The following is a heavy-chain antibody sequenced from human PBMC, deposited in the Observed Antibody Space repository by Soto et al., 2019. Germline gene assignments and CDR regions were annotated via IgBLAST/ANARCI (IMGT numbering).Heavy chain of an antibody. CDR2: ISGSGGST. CDR1: GFTFSSYA. D-gene: IGHD4-17*01. V-gene: IGHV3-23*01. J-gene: IGHJ4*02. CDR3: AKGGTTVAVVGIFDY. Sequence: LSLTCAASGFTFSSYAMSWVRQAPGKGLEWVSAISGSGGSTYYADSVKGRFTISRDNSKNTLYLQMNSLRAEDTAVYYCAKGGTTVAVVGIFDYWGQGTLVTVSS.